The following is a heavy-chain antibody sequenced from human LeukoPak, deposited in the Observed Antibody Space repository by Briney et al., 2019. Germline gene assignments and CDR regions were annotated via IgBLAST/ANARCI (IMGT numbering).Heavy chain of an antibody. V-gene: IGHV4-34*01. CDR3: ARVKEMATIGGFDY. D-gene: IGHD5-24*01. Sequence: SETLSLTCAVYGGSFSGYYWSWIRQPPGKGLERIGEINHSGSTNYNPSLKSRVTISVDTSKNQFSLKLSSVTAADTAVYYCARVKEMATIGGFDYWGQGTLFTVSS. CDR2: INHSGST. CDR1: GGSFSGYY. J-gene: IGHJ4*02.